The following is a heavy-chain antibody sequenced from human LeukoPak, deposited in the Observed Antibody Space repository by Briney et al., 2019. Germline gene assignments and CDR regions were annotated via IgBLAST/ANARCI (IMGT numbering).Heavy chain of an antibody. Sequence: ASVKVSCKASGYTFTGHYIWWVRQAPGQGLEWVGWVNPDSGRTKNAEQFQGRVTVTRDTSINTAYMELTRLRFDDTAVYYCARESDWKHPDYLQYWGQGTLLTVSS. CDR2: VNPDSGRT. V-gene: IGHV1-2*02. CDR1: GYTFTGHY. CDR3: ARESDWKHPDYLQY. J-gene: IGHJ1*01. D-gene: IGHD1-1*01.